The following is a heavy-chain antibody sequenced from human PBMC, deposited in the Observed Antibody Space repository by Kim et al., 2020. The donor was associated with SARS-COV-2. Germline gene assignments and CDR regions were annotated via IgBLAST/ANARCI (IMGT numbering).Heavy chain of an antibody. Sequence: ADSVKGRFTISRDNSKNTLYLQMNSLRAEDTAVYYCARDPAVAGSYYFDYWGQGTLVTVSS. CDR3: ARDPAVAGSYYFDY. J-gene: IGHJ4*02. V-gene: IGHV3-33*01. D-gene: IGHD6-19*01.